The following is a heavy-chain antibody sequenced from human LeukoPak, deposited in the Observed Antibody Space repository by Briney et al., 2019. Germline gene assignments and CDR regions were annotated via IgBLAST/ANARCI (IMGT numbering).Heavy chain of an antibody. V-gene: IGHV3-11*04. Sequence: GGSLRLSCAASGFTFSDYYMSWIRQAPGKGLEWVSYISSSDSTIYYADSVRGRFTISRDNAKNSLYLQMNSLRAEDTAVYYCAGTMTGTTLDYWGQGTLVTVSS. CDR2: ISSSDSTI. D-gene: IGHD1-20*01. CDR3: AGTMTGTTLDY. CDR1: GFTFSDYY. J-gene: IGHJ4*02.